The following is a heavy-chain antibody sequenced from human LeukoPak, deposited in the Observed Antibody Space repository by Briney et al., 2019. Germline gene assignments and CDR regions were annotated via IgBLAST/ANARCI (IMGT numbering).Heavy chain of an antibody. D-gene: IGHD3-22*01. Sequence: PSETLSLTCTVSGGSISSYYWSWIRQPPGKGLEWIGYIYYSGSTNYNPSLKSRVTISVDTSKNQFSLKLSSVTAADTAVYYCAREDRDYYDSSGYPYYFDYWGQGTLVTVSS. CDR3: AREDRDYYDSSGYPYYFDY. V-gene: IGHV4-59*01. CDR2: IYYSGST. J-gene: IGHJ4*02. CDR1: GGSISSYY.